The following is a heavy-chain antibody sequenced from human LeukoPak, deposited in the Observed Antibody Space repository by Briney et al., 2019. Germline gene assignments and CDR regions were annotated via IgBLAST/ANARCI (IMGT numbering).Heavy chain of an antibody. V-gene: IGHV1-24*01. J-gene: IGHJ6*02. CDR1: GYTLTELS. CDR3: ATDRRIFGVIIYPRGFYFGMDV. D-gene: IGHD3-3*01. Sequence: ASVKVSCKVSGYTLTELSMHWVRQAPGKGLEWMGGFDPEDGETIYAQKFQGRVTMTEDTSTDTAYMELSSLRSEDTAVYYCATDRRIFGVIIYPRGFYFGMDVWGQGTTVTVPS. CDR2: FDPEDGET.